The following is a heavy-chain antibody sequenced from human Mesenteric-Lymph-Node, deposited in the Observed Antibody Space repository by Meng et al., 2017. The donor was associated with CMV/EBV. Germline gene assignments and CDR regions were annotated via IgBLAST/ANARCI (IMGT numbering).Heavy chain of an antibody. Sequence: SETLSLTCTVPGGSISSYYWSWIRQPPGKGLEWIGYIYYSGSTNYNPSLKSRVTISVDTSKNQFSLKLSSVTAADTAVYYCARWGGNIAARPGGIFDYWGQGTLVTVSS. CDR3: ARWGGNIAARPGGIFDY. CDR2: IYYSGST. J-gene: IGHJ4*02. V-gene: IGHV4-59*01. CDR1: GGSISSYY. D-gene: IGHD6-6*01.